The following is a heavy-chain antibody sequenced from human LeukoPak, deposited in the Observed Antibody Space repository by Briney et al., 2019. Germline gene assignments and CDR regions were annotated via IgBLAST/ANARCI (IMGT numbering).Heavy chain of an antibody. CDR3: ARAPICSTTSCYGEDFDY. CDR2: ITSSSDYI. D-gene: IGHD2-2*01. J-gene: IGHJ4*02. V-gene: IGHV3-21*01. CDR1: GFTFGSYG. Sequence: PGGSLRLSCAASGFTFGSYGMHWVRQAPGKGLEWVSFITSSSDYIYYADSVKGRFTISRDNAKNSVYLQMNSLRAEDTAVYYCARAPICSTTSCYGEDFDYWGQGTLVTVSS.